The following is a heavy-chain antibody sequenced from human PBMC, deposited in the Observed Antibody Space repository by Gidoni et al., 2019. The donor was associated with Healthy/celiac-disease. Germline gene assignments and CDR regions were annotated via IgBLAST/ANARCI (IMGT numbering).Heavy chain of an antibody. Sequence: QVQLQQWGAGLLKPSETLSLTCPVSVWSFSGYYWSWIRQPPGKGLEWMVEINHSGSTNYNPSLKSRVIISVDTSKNQFSLKLSSVTAADTAVYYCARGKGKAGWFDPWGQGTLVTVSS. CDR1: VWSFSGYY. D-gene: IGHD3-10*01. CDR2: INHSGST. CDR3: ARGKGKAGWFDP. V-gene: IGHV4-34*01. J-gene: IGHJ5*02.